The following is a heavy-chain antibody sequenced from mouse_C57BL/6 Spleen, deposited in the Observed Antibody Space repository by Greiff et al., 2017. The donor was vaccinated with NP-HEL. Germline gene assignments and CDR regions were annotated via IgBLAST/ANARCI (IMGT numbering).Heavy chain of an antibody. D-gene: IGHD4-1*01. V-gene: IGHV1-69*01. J-gene: IGHJ2*01. CDR3: ARGKTGTESY. Sequence: QVQLQQPGAELVMPGASVKLSCKASGYTFTSYWMHWVKQRPGQGLEWIGEIDPSDSYTNYNQKFKDRSTLTVDKSSSTAYMQLSSLTSEDSAVYYCARGKTGTESYWGQGTTLTVSS. CDR1: GYTFTSYW. CDR2: IDPSDSYT.